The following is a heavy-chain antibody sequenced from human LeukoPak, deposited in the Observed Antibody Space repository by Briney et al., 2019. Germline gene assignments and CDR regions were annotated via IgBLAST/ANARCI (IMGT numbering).Heavy chain of an antibody. V-gene: IGHV1-2*02. D-gene: IGHD2-15*01. J-gene: IGHJ4*02. CDR3: ASELGYCSGGSCYDY. CDR2: INPNSGGT. CDR1: GYTFTGCY. Sequence: ASVKVSCKASGYTFTGCYMHWVRQAPGQGLEWMGWINPNSGGTNYAQKFQGRVTMTRDTSISTAYMELSRLRSDDTAVYYCASELGYCSGGSCYDYWGQGTLVTVSS.